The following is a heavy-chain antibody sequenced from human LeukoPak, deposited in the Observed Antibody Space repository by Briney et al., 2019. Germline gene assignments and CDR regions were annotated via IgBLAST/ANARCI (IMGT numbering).Heavy chain of an antibody. CDR1: GGSFSGYY. CDR2: INHSGST. J-gene: IGHJ4*02. Sequence: KPSETLSLTCAVYGGSFSGYYWRCIRQPPGKGLEWIGEINHSGSTNYNPSLKSRVTISVDTSKNQLSLKMSSVTAADTAVYYCTITTGTTLGLMDYWGQGTLVTVSS. CDR3: TITTGTTLGLMDY. V-gene: IGHV4-34*01. D-gene: IGHD1-1*01.